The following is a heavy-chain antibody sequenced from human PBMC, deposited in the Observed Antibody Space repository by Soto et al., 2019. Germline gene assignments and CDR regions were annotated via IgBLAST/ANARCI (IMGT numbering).Heavy chain of an antibody. CDR2: IIPIFGTA. CDR3: AREGYYYDSSGYHPNYFDY. CDR1: GGTFSSYA. D-gene: IGHD3-22*01. V-gene: IGHV1-69*01. Sequence: QVQLVQSGAEVEKPGSSVKVSCKASGGTFSSYAISWVRQAPGQGLEWMGGIIPIFGTANYAQKFQGRVTITADESTSTAYMELSSLRSEDTAVYYCAREGYYYDSSGYHPNYFDYWGQGTLVTVSS. J-gene: IGHJ4*02.